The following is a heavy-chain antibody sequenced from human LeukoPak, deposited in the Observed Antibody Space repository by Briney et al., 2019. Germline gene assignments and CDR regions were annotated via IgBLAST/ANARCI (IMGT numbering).Heavy chain of an antibody. V-gene: IGHV3-23*01. D-gene: IGHD6-13*01. J-gene: IGHJ4*02. CDR1: GFTFSSYA. Sequence: GGSLRLSCAASGFTFSSYAMSWVRQAPGKGLEWVSVISGSGGSTYYADSVKGRFTISRDNSKNTLYLQMNSLRAEDTAIYYCVGATSSSRIFDYWGQGTLVTVSS. CDR3: VGATSSSRIFDY. CDR2: ISGSGGST.